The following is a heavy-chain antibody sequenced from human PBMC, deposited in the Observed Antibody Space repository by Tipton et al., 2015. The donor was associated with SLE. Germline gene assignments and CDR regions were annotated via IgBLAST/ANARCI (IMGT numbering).Heavy chain of an antibody. CDR2: IYHSGTT. D-gene: IGHD3-22*01. J-gene: IGHJ4*02. Sequence: LRLSCTVSGDSISNSYFWGWIRQSPGKGLEWIGNIYHSGTTYYNPSLESRVTISVDTSQNQVSLKLTSVTAADTAIYYCARLSYYDSTGYFDYWGQGSRVTVSS. V-gene: IGHV4-38-2*02. CDR1: GDSISNSYF. CDR3: ARLSYYDSTGYFDY.